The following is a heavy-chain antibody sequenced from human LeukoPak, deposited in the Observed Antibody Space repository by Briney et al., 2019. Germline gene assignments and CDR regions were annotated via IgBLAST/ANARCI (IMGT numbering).Heavy chain of an antibody. CDR2: IYSGGST. CDR3: GVGIGGSYYNDY. V-gene: IGHV3-53*01. J-gene: IGHJ4*02. Sequence: GGSLRLSCAASGFTFSSYWMSWVRQAPGKGLEWVSVIYSGGSTYYADSVKGRFTISRDNSKNTLYLQMNSLRAEDTAVYYCGVGIGGSYYNDYWGQGTLVTVSS. CDR1: GFTFSSYW. D-gene: IGHD1-26*01.